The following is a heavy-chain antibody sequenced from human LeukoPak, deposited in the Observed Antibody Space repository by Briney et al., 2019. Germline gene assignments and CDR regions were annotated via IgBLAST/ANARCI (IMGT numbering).Heavy chain of an antibody. CDR2: IYTSGST. CDR1: GGSISSYY. D-gene: IGHD6-13*01. CDR3: ARDEEQQLGYYYYYYMDV. V-gene: IGHV4-4*07. Sequence: PSETLSFTCTVSGGSISSYYWSWIRQPAGKGLKWIGRIYTSGSTNYNPSLKSRVTMSVDTSKNQFSLKLSSVTAADTAVYYCARDEEQQLGYYYYYYMDVWGKGTTVTVSS. J-gene: IGHJ6*03.